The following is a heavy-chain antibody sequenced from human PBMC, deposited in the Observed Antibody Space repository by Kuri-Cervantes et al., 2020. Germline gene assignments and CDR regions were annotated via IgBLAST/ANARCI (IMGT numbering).Heavy chain of an antibody. CDR2: IWYDGSNK. Sequence: GESLKISCAASGFTFSSYGMHWVRQAPGKGLEWVAVIWYDGSNKYYADSVKGRFTISRDNPKNTLYLQMNSLRAEDTAVYYCARVGTGTSWSYFDYWGQGTRVTVSS. CDR3: ARVGTGTSWSYFDY. V-gene: IGHV3-33*08. D-gene: IGHD1-7*01. J-gene: IGHJ4*02. CDR1: GFTFSSYG.